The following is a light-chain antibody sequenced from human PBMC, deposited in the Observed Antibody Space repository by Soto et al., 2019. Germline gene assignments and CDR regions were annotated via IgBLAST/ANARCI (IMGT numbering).Light chain of an antibody. Sequence: EILFPQSPGTISLSPGVRATLSYRPSQSVSSSYLAWYQQKPGQDPRLFIYGASSRATGIPDRFSGSGSGTDFTLTISRLEHEDCAVYLCQQHGSSPRTFGQGTKVDIK. CDR2: GAS. CDR1: QSVSSSY. CDR3: QQHGSSPRT. V-gene: IGKV3-20*01. J-gene: IGKJ1*01.